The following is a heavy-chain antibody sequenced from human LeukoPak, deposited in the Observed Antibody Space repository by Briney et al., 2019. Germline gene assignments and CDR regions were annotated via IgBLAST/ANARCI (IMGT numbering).Heavy chain of an antibody. CDR2: IYRDGST. J-gene: IGHJ4*02. D-gene: IGHD1-26*01. CDR1: GFIVGNNY. Sequence: GGSQRLSCAASGFIVGNNYMSRVRQAPGKGLEWVSVIYRDGSTYYADSVKGRFTISRDNFKNTLFLQTNSLRAEDTAVYYCAREGVGVTGRNLGFEYWGQGTLVTVSS. V-gene: IGHV3-53*01. CDR3: AREGVGVTGRNLGFEY.